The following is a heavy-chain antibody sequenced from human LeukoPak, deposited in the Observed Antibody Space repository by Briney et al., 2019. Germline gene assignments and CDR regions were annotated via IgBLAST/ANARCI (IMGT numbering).Heavy chain of an antibody. CDR1: GYSSTSYW. J-gene: IGHJ5*02. CDR2: IYPGDSDA. V-gene: IGHV5-51*01. D-gene: IGHD2-2*02. Sequence: GESLKISCKGSGYSSTSYWIGWVRQMPGKGLEWMGIIYPGDSDARYSPSFQGQVTISADKSISTAYLQWSSLKASDTAMYYCARQFVVVPAAIDQNWFDPWGQGTLVTVSS. CDR3: ARQFVVVPAAIDQNWFDP.